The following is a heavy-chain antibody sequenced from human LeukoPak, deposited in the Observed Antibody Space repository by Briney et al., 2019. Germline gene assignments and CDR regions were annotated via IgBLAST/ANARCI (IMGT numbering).Heavy chain of an antibody. CDR2: IKEDGSEK. V-gene: IGHV3-7*03. CDR1: GFTFSIYR. Sequence: GGSLRLSCAASGFTFSIYRMSWVRQARGKGLNWVANIKEDGSEKYYLDSVKGRFTISRDNAKNSLYLQMNSLRAEDTAVYYCARGHYGMDVWGQGTTVTVSS. J-gene: IGHJ6*02. CDR3: ARGHYGMDV.